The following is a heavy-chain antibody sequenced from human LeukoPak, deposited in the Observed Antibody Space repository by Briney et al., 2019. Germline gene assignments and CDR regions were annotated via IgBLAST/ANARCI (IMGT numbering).Heavy chain of an antibody. CDR2: SHYSGST. D-gene: IGHD3-9*01. CDR3: ARVQVFRYFDK. V-gene: IGHV4-59*01. Sequence: PSGTLSLTCTVSAGSISTYYWSWIRQPPGKGLEWIGYSHYSGSTNYNPSLKSRVTISVDTSKNQFSLKLTSVTAADTAVYYCARVQVFRYFDKWGQGTLVTVSS. CDR1: AGSISTYY. J-gene: IGHJ4*02.